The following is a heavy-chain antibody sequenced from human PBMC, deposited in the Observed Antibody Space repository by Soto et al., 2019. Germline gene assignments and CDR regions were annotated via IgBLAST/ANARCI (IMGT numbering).Heavy chain of an antibody. CDR3: ARGVGSGTYYNQYNWFDP. Sequence: ASVKVSCKASGYTFTNYGISWVRQTPGQGLEWMGWINTYNGNTNHAQKLQGRVTMTTDTSTCTAYMELRSLRSDDTAVYYCARGVGSGTYYNQYNWFDPWGQGTLVTVSS. CDR1: GYTFTNYG. V-gene: IGHV1-18*01. D-gene: IGHD3-10*01. CDR2: INTYNGNT. J-gene: IGHJ5*02.